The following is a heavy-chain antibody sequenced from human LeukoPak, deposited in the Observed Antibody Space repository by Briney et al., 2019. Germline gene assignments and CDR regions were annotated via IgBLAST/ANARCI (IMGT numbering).Heavy chain of an antibody. J-gene: IGHJ5*02. Sequence: KPSETLSLTCTVSGGSISSYYWSWIRQPAGKGLEWIGRIYTGGSTNYNPSLKSRVTMSVDTSKNQFSLKLSSVTAADTAVYYCARDHSSGWINWFDPWGQGTLVTVSS. CDR1: GGSISSYY. CDR2: IYTGGST. CDR3: ARDHSSGWINWFDP. V-gene: IGHV4-4*07. D-gene: IGHD6-19*01.